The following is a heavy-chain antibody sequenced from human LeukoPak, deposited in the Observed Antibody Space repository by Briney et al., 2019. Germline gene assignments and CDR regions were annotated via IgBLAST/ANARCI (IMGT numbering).Heavy chain of an antibody. V-gene: IGHV3-74*01. CDR2: VNRDGST. J-gene: IGHJ4*02. D-gene: IGHD2/OR15-2a*01. CDR3: ARGYSDSTAYTKGY. Sequence: GGSLRLSCAASGFTFSSYWMHWVRQAPGKGLVWVSRVNRDGSTSYADSVKGRFTISRDNAKNTLYLQMNSLRAEDTAVCYCARGYSDSTAYTKGYWGQGTLVTVSS. CDR1: GFTFSSYW.